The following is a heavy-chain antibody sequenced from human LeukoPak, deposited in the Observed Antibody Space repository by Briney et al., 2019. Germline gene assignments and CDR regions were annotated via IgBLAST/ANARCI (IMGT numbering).Heavy chain of an antibody. CDR2: VNSDGSST. V-gene: IGHV3-74*01. J-gene: IGHJ6*02. CDR1: GFTFTSYW. CDR3: ARGRYYGMDV. Sequence: PGGSLRLSCAASGFTFTSYWMHWVRQAPGKGLVWVSRVNSDGSSTTYADSVKGRFTISRDNAKNTLYLQMNSLRAEDTAVYYCARGRYYGMDVWGQGTTLTVSS.